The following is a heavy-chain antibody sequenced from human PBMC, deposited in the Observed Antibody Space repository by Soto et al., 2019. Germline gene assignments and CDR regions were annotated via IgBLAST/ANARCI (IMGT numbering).Heavy chain of an antibody. CDR1: GYSFAGYW. CDR2: IVPSDSQT. D-gene: IGHD2-8*01. Sequence: PVDSLKISCKGSGYSFAGYWITWVRQMPGKGLEWMGRIVPSDSQTYYSPSFRGHVTISAAKAITTVFLQRSSLRASATAMYYCAAPSQDPGGATNCQYYCESWHQG. V-gene: IGHV5-10-1*01. CDR3: AAPSQDPGGATNCQYYCES. J-gene: IGHJ4*02.